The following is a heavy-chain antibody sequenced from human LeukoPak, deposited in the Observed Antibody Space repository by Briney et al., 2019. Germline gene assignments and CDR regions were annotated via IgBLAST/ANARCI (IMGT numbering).Heavy chain of an antibody. Sequence: SETLSLTCTVSGGSISSSSYYWGWIRQPPGKGLEWIGSIYYSGSTYYNPPLKSRVTISVDTSKNQFSLKLSSVTAADTAVYYCARQESVDTAMANFDYWGQGTLVTVSS. CDR1: GGSISSSSYY. J-gene: IGHJ4*02. CDR3: ARQESVDTAMANFDY. CDR2: IYYSGST. D-gene: IGHD5-18*01. V-gene: IGHV4-39*01.